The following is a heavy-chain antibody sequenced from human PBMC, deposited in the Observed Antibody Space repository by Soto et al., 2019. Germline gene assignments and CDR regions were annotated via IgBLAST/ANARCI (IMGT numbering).Heavy chain of an antibody. V-gene: IGHV1-69*01. D-gene: IGHD5-18*01. J-gene: IGHJ5*02. CDR1: GGTFSSYA. CDR2: IIPIFGTA. Sequence: QVQLVQSGAEVTKPGSSVKVSCKASGGTFSSYAISWVRQAPGQGLEWMGGIIPIFGTANYAQKFQGRVTSTADESTSTAYMELSSLRSEGTAVYYCARDRSSGYSYGYGIGFWFDPWGQGTLVTVSS. CDR3: ARDRSSGYSYGYGIGFWFDP.